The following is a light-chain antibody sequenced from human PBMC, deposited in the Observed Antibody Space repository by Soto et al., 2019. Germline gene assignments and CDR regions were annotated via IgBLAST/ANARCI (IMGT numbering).Light chain of an antibody. Sequence: DIVMTQSPDSLAVSLGERATINCESSQSVLYSSNNQNCLAWYQQKPGQPPKLLIYWAYTRESGVPDRFSGGGSGTDFTLTISGLQAEDVAAYYCQQYCVTPWTFGQGTKVDIK. CDR1: QSVLYSSNNQNC. CDR3: QQYCVTPWT. V-gene: IGKV4-1*01. CDR2: WAY. J-gene: IGKJ1*01.